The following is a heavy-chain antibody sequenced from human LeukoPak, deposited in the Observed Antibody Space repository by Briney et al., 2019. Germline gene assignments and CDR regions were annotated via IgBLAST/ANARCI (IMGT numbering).Heavy chain of an antibody. D-gene: IGHD6-13*01. V-gene: IGHV3-30*18. CDR1: GFTFSSYG. J-gene: IGHJ4*02. CDR3: GKHKYRRSWYGLDY. CDR2: ISFDGSNK. Sequence: PGGSLRLSCAASGFTFSSYGMHWVRQAPGKGLEWVAVISFDGSNKYYADSVKGRFTISRDNSKNTLSLQKNSLRAEDTAVYYCGKHKYRRSWYGLDYWGQGTLVTVSS.